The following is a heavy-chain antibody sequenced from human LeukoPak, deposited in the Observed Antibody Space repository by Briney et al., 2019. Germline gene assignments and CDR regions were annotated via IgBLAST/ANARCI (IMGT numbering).Heavy chain of an antibody. V-gene: IGHV1-69*13. J-gene: IGHJ5*02. D-gene: IGHD6-13*01. CDR3: AREWYSSSWYRATGWFDP. CDR1: GYTFTSYA. Sequence: SVKVSCKASGYTFTSYAISWVRQAPGQGLEWMGGIIPIFGTANYAQKFQGRVTITADESTSTAYMELSSLRSEDTAVYYCAREWYSSSWYRATGWFDPWGQGTLVTVSS. CDR2: IIPIFGTA.